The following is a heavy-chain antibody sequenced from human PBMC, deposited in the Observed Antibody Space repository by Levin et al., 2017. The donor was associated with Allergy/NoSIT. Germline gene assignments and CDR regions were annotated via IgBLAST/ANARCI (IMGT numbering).Heavy chain of an antibody. V-gene: IGHV3-9*01. J-gene: IGHJ3*02. CDR2: ISWNSNKR. CDR1: GFVCDDYA. D-gene: IGHD5-24*01. CDR3: AKDRDGYNFDAVDI. Sequence: SLKISCAASGFVCDDYAMHWVRQAPGKGLEWVAGISWNSNKRTYADSAKGRFTISRDNGKNSLYLQMDNLRVEDTALYYCAKDRDGYNFDAVDIWGQGTLVTVS.